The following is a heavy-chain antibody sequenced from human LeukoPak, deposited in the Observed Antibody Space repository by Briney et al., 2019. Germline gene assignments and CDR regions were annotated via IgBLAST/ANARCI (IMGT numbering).Heavy chain of an antibody. CDR2: ISSSSSTI. J-gene: IGHJ5*02. CDR1: GFTFSSYS. Sequence: GGSLRLSCAASGFTFSSYSMNWVRQAPGKGLEWVSYISSSSSTIYNADSVKGRFTISRDNAKNSLYLQMNSLRDEDTAVYYCARDPRTYSSGWYGFENWFDPWGQGTLVTVSS. D-gene: IGHD6-19*01. V-gene: IGHV3-48*02. CDR3: ARDPRTYSSGWYGFENWFDP.